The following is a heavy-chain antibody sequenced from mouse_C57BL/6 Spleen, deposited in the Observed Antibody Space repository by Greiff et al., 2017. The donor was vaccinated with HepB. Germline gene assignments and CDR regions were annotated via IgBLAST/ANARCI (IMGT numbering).Heavy chain of an antibody. J-gene: IGHJ3*01. V-gene: IGHV14-4*01. D-gene: IGHD2-1*01. CDR3: TTSYGNYEAWFAY. CDR2: IDPENGDT. Sequence: EVKLQESGAELVRPGASVKLSCTASGFNIKDDYMHWVKQRPEQGLEWIGWIDPENGDTEYASKFQGKATITADTSSNTAYLQLSSLTSEDTAVYYCTTSYGNYEAWFAYWGQGTLVTVSA. CDR1: GFNIKDDY.